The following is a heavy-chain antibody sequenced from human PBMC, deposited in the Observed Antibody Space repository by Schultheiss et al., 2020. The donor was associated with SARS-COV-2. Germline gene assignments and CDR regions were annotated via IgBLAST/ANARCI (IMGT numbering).Heavy chain of an antibody. J-gene: IGHJ4*02. CDR2: LYTSGST. V-gene: IGHV4-4*07. CDR1: GGSISSYY. Sequence: SETLSLTCTVSGGSISSYYWSWIRQPAGKGLEWIGRLYTSGSTNYSPSLKSRVTMSVDTSKNQFSLTLSSETAADTAVYYCARSGRRYGENDYWGQGTLVTVSS. D-gene: IGHD4-17*01. CDR3: ARSGRRYGENDY.